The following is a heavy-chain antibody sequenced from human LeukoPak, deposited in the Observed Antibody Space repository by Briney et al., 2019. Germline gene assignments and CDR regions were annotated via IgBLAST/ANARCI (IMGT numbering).Heavy chain of an antibody. CDR3: AWSSYDFLTGFYYPFDH. CDR2: VYYSGSA. V-gene: IGHV4-39*01. Sequence: SETLSLTASVSGGSISGSGYYWGCIRQPPGNGRECIGGVYYSGSAYYNPSRKSRLTISIDTSKNQFSLKLHSVTAADTAVYYCAWSSYDFLTGFYYPFDHWGQGTLVTVSS. D-gene: IGHD3-9*01. J-gene: IGHJ4*02. CDR1: GGSISGSGYY.